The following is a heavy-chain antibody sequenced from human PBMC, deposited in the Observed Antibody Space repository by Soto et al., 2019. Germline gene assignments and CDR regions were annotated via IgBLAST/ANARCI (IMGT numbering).Heavy chain of an antibody. J-gene: IGHJ4*01. D-gene: IGHD3-10*01. CDR1: GFAVSAAW. Sequence: GGARRLSCAASGFAVSAAWVNWVRQAPGKGLEWVGRIKSKIDGGTTDYAAPVKGRFAVSRDDSNNMVYLQMNSLKTEDTGVYYCTTFSQISFTRVLFDYWGHGTLVTVSS. CDR2: IKSKIDGGTT. CDR3: TTFSQISFTRVLFDY. V-gene: IGHV3-15*07.